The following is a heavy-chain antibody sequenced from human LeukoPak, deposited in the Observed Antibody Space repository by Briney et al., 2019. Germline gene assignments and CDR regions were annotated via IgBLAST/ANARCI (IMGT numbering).Heavy chain of an antibody. CDR2: ISSGSSYK. D-gene: IGHD3-22*01. CDR1: GFTFSSYS. J-gene: IGHJ4*02. CDR3: APGEGYYYDSSGYSDY. V-gene: IGHV3-21*01. Sequence: PGGSLRLSCAASGFTFSSYSMNWVRQAPGKGLEWVSSISSGSSYKYYGDSVKGRFTISRDNAKNSLYLQMNSLRAEDTAVYYCAPGEGYYYDSSGYSDYWGQGTLVTVSS.